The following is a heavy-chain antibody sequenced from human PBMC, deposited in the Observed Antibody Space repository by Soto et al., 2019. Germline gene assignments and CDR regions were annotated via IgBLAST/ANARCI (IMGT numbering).Heavy chain of an antibody. Sequence: PSETLSLTCTVSGGSISSYYWSWIRQPPGKGLEWIGYIYYSGSTNYNPSLKSRVTISVDTSKNQFPLKLSSVTAADTAVYYCARLNYDILTGYPVHFDYWGQGTLVTVS. CDR3: ARLNYDILTGYPVHFDY. CDR2: IYYSGST. D-gene: IGHD3-9*01. CDR1: GGSISSYY. J-gene: IGHJ4*02. V-gene: IGHV4-59*01.